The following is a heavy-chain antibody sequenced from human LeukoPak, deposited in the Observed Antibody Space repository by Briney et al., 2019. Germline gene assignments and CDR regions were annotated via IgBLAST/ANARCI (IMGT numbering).Heavy chain of an antibody. Sequence: GGSLRLSCAASGFRFGDSWMNWVRQAPGKGLEWVAIINGDGSATNYVDSVKGRFTIFRDNAKNSLFLQMDSLRVEDTAVYYCVTDRGYLTFDFWGQGTLVTVSS. CDR2: INGDGSAT. J-gene: IGHJ4*02. V-gene: IGHV3-7*01. D-gene: IGHD5-12*01. CDR1: GFRFGDSW. CDR3: VTDRGYLTFDF.